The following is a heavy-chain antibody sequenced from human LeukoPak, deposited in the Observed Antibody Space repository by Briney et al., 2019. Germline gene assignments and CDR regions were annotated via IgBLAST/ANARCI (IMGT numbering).Heavy chain of an antibody. CDR1: GFTVSSNY. CDR3: AREASLGSSGLQADY. D-gene: IGHD6-19*01. V-gene: IGHV3-66*01. CDR2: IYSGGST. J-gene: IGHJ4*01. Sequence: GSLRLSCAASGFTVSSNYMSWVRQAPGKGLEWVSVIYSGGSTYYADSVKGRFTISRDNSKNTLYLQMNSLRAEDTAVYYCAREASLGSSGLQADYWGHGTLVTVSS.